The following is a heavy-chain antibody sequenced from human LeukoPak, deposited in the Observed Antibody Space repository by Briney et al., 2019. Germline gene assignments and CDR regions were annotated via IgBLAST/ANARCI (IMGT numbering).Heavy chain of an antibody. CDR2: INHSGST. Sequence: SETLSLICAVYGGSFSGYYWSWIRQPPGKGLEWIGEINHSGSTNYNPSLKSRVTISVDTSKNQFSLKLSSVTAADTAVYYCARGALGYCSSTSCKPIYRVPYYYFDYWGQGTLVTVSS. V-gene: IGHV4-34*01. J-gene: IGHJ4*02. CDR3: ARGALGYCSSTSCKPIYRVPYYYFDY. CDR1: GGSFSGYY. D-gene: IGHD2-2*01.